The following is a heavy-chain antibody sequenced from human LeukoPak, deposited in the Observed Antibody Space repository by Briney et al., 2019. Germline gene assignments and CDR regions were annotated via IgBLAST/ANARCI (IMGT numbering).Heavy chain of an antibody. D-gene: IGHD1-26*01. Sequence: PSETLSLTCAVYGGSFSGYYWSWIRQPPGKGLEWIGEINHSGSTNYNPPLKSRVTISVDTSKNQFSLKLSSVTAADTAVYYCARHGGSYYGPRAFDIWGQGTMVTISS. CDR1: GGSFSGYY. V-gene: IGHV4-34*01. CDR2: INHSGST. J-gene: IGHJ3*02. CDR3: ARHGGSYYGPRAFDI.